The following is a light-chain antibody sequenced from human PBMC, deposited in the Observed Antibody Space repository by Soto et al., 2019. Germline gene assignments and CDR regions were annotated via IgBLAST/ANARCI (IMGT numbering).Light chain of an antibody. V-gene: IGKV3-20*01. J-gene: IGKJ4*01. CDR2: GAS. CDR1: QSVSSSY. CDR3: HQRAGWPPT. Sequence: EIVLTQSPGTLSLSPGERATLSCRASQSVSSSYLAWYQQKRGQAPRLLVYGASSRATGIPDRFSGSGSGTDFTLTISRLEPADLAVYYCHQRAGWPPTFGGGTRVEIK.